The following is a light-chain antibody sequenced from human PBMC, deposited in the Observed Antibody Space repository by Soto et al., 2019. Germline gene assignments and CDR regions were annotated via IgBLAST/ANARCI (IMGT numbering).Light chain of an antibody. CDR2: GDN. J-gene: IGLJ3*02. CDR3: QSYGV. V-gene: IGLV6-57*04. Sequence: NFLLTQPHSVSESPGKTVTISCTRSSGSIASNYVQWYQQRPGSAPATIIYGDNLRPSGVPDRFSGSIDISSNSASLTNSGLKTEDEADYYCQSYGVFGGRTKLTVL. CDR1: SGSIASNY.